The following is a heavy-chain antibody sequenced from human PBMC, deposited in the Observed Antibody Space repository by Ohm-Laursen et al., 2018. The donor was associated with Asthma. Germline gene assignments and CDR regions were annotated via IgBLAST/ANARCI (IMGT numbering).Heavy chain of an antibody. CDR3: AKGLRYDGYLYGLDV. D-gene: IGHD5-24*01. V-gene: IGHV4-61*01. J-gene: IGHJ6*02. Sequence: PSDTLSLTCTVSGDSVSSGSSFWSWIRQPPGKGLEWIGYIYERGSTNYYPSLKGRVTISLDTSKNQFSLRLSSVTAADTAVYYCAKGLRYDGYLYGLDVWGHGTTVTVSS. CDR2: IYERGST. CDR1: GDSVSSGSSF.